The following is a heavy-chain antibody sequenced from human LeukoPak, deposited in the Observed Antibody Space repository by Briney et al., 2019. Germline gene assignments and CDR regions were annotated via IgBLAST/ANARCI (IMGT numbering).Heavy chain of an antibody. J-gene: IGHJ6*03. CDR3: ARDQAYYYMDV. CDR2: IKQDGSEK. CDR1: GFTFSSYW. Sequence: GGSLRLSCAASGFTFSSYWMTWVRQAPGKGLEWVANIKQDGSEKHYVDSVKGRFIISRDNAKNTLYLQMNSLRAEDTAVYYCARDQAYYYMDVWGKGTTVTVSS. V-gene: IGHV3-7*01.